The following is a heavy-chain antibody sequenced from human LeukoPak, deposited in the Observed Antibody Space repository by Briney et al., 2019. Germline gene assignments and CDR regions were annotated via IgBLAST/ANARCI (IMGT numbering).Heavy chain of an antibody. CDR3: ARAKILLGSGSSPYNYYYYYMDV. V-gene: IGHV3-23*01. Sequence: GGSLRLSCAASGFTFSSYAMSWVRQAPGKGLEWVSAISGSGGSTYYADSVKGRFTISRDNSKNTLYLQMNSLRSEDTAVYYCARAKILLGSGSSPYNYYYYYMDVWGKGTTVTISS. J-gene: IGHJ6*03. CDR1: GFTFSSYA. CDR2: ISGSGGST. D-gene: IGHD3-10*02.